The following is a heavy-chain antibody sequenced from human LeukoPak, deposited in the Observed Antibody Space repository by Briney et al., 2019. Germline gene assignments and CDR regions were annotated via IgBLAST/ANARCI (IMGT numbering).Heavy chain of an antibody. J-gene: IGHJ4*02. CDR2: IIPIFGTA. Sequence: SVKVSCKASGGTFSSYAISWVRQAPGQGLEWMGGIIPIFGTANYAQKFQGRVTITADESTSTAYMELSSLRSEDTAVYYCAREDYGDYGVDYWGQGTLVTVSS. CDR1: GGTFSSYA. V-gene: IGHV1-69*13. CDR3: AREDYGDYGVDY. D-gene: IGHD4-17*01.